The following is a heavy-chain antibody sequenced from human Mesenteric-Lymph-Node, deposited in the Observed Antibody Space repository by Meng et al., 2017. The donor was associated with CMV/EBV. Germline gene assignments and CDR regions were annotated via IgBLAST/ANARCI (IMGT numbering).Heavy chain of an antibody. CDR1: GGSISSRSYY. D-gene: IGHD6-19*01. CDR2: IYYSGST. Sequence: ESLKISCTVSGGSISSRSYYWGWIRQPPGKGLEWIGSIYYSGSTYYNPSLKSRVTISVDTSKNQFSLKLSSVTAADTAVYYCARGIAVAGTWFDPWGQGTLVTVSS. J-gene: IGHJ5*02. CDR3: ARGIAVAGTWFDP. V-gene: IGHV4-39*01.